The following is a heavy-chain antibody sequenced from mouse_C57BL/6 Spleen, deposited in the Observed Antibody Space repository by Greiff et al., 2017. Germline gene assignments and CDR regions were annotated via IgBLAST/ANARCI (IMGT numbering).Heavy chain of an antibody. CDR3: ARDFYYYGGGYFDV. CDR2: INYDGSST. V-gene: IGHV5-16*01. Sequence: EVKLVESEGGLVQPGSSMKLSCTASGFTFSDYYMAWVRQVPEKGLEWVANINYDGSSTYYLDSLKSRFIISRDNAKNILYLQMSSLKSEDTATYYCARDFYYYGGGYFDVWGTGTTVTVSS. J-gene: IGHJ1*03. D-gene: IGHD1-1*01. CDR1: GFTFSDYY.